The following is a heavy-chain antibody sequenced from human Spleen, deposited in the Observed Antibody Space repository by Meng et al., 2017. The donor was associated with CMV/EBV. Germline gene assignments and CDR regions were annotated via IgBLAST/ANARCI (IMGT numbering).Heavy chain of an antibody. Sequence: GGSLRLSCTASGFPFSDYYMRRIRQAPGKGLEWVSCISSSASSTYYADSLKGRFTISRDNAKGSLYLQMNSLRAEDTAVYYCAKRRGSSGYYYFDYWGQGTLVTVSS. CDR1: GFPFSDYY. J-gene: IGHJ4*02. CDR3: AKRRGSSGYYYFDY. D-gene: IGHD3-22*01. V-gene: IGHV3-11*01. CDR2: ISSSASST.